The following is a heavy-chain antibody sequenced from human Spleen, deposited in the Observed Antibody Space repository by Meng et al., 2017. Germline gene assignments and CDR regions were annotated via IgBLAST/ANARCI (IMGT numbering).Heavy chain of an antibody. J-gene: IGHJ3*02. D-gene: IGHD6-6*01. CDR1: GDTFSSFA. Sequence: QVQLMQSGAEVKKPGSSVKVSCKASGDTFSSFAITWVRQAPGQGLEWMGGIIPIFGTANYAQKFQGRVTITADRSTSTAYMELSSLRSEDTAFYYCARDRYPYSSSSKRLAFDIWGQGTMVTVSS. CDR3: ARDRYPYSSSSKRLAFDI. CDR2: IIPIFGTA. V-gene: IGHV1-69*06.